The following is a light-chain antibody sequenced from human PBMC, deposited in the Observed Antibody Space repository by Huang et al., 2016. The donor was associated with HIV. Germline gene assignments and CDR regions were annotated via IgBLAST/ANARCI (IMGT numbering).Light chain of an antibody. Sequence: EVVLTQSPATLSLSPGERATLSCRASQSVSISLAWYQQKPGQAPRLLIYEASKRAAGIPASFSGSGSGTHFTLTISSLEAEDFAVYYCQQRTNWPAVTFGGGTKVEI. CDR3: QQRTNWPAVT. J-gene: IGKJ4*01. CDR1: QSVSIS. V-gene: IGKV3-11*01. CDR2: EAS.